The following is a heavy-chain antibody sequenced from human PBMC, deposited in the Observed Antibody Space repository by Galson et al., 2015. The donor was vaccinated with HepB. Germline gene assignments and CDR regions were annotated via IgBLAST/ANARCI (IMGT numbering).Heavy chain of an antibody. Sequence: SVKVSCKASGYTFTGYYMHWVRQAPGRGLEWMGWINPNSGGTNYAQKFQGRVTMTRDTSISTAYMELSRLRSDDTAVYYCARTALDSGYCSSTSCYGYFDYWGQGTLVTVSS. CDR2: INPNSGGT. V-gene: IGHV1-2*02. CDR1: GYTFTGYY. CDR3: ARTALDSGYCSSTSCYGYFDY. D-gene: IGHD2-2*01. J-gene: IGHJ4*02.